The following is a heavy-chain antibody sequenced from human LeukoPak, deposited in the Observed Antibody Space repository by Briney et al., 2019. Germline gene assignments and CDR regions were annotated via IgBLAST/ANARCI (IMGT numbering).Heavy chain of an antibody. CDR1: GFIFSRNW. J-gene: IGHJ3*02. CDR2: IKQDGSEK. V-gene: IGHV3-7*03. CDR3: ARVYGSSWYPDAFDI. Sequence: PGGSLRLSCAASGFIFSRNWMCWVRQAPGQGLEWVANIKQDGSEKYYVDSVKGRFTISRDNAKNSLYLQLNSLRAEDTAVYYCARVYGSSWYPDAFDIWGQGTMVTVSS. D-gene: IGHD6-13*01.